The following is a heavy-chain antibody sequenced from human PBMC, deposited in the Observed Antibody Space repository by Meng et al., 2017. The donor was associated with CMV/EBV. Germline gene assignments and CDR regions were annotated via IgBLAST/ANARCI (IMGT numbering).Heavy chain of an antibody. D-gene: IGHD2-8*01. CDR3: TRETVWVY. V-gene: IGHV3-30-3*01. CDR2: ISYDGSNK. J-gene: IGHJ4*02. CDR1: GFTFNIYA. Sequence: GGSLRLSCATSGFTFNIYAITWVRQTPGKGLEWVAVISYDGSNKYYADSVKGRFTISRDNSKNTLYLQMSSLRAEDTAIYYCTRETVWVYWGQGTLVTVSS.